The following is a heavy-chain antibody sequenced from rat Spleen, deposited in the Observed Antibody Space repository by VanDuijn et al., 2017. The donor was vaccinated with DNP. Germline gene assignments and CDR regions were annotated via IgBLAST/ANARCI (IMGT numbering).Heavy chain of an antibody. CDR1: GFSLSDYS. J-gene: IGHJ4*01. CDR2: ISSGGDT. CDR3: SREGQPYYSMDA. D-gene: IGHD1-12*01. V-gene: IGHV2-19*01. Sequence: QVQLKESGPGLVQPSETLSLTCTVSGFSLSDYSVHWVRQSPGEGLEWIATISSGGDTDYNSALKSRLSISRDTSKNQVFLKMNSLQIEDTAIYFCSREGQPYYSMDAWGQGTSVTVSS.